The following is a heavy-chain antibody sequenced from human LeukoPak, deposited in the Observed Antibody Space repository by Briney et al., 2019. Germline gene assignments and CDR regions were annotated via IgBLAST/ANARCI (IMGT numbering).Heavy chain of an antibody. V-gene: IGHV1-2*02. Sequence: AASVKVSCKASRYTFTGYYIHWVRQAPGQGLEWMGWINPNSGGTNYAQKFQGRVTMTRDTSISSAYMELSRLRSDDTAVYYCARDLYEGHDIFTGRLTGDYWGQGTLVTVSS. CDR2: INPNSGGT. D-gene: IGHD3-9*01. CDR3: ARDLYEGHDIFTGRLTGDY. CDR1: RYTFTGYY. J-gene: IGHJ4*02.